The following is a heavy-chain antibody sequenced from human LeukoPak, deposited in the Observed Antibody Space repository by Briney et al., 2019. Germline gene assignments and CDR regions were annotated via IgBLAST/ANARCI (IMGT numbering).Heavy chain of an antibody. Sequence: AGGSLRLSCAASGFTFSSYAMHWVRQAPGKGLEYVSAISSNGGSTYYANSVKGRFTISRDNSENTLYLQMGSLRAEDMAVYYCARDDGYYGSGSYSSYGMDVWGQGTTVTVSS. J-gene: IGHJ6*02. CDR3: ARDDGYYGSGSYSSYGMDV. CDR1: GFTFSSYA. CDR2: ISSNGGST. V-gene: IGHV3-64*01. D-gene: IGHD3-10*01.